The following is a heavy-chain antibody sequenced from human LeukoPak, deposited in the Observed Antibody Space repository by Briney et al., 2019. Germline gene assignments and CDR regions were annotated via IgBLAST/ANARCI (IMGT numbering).Heavy chain of an antibody. J-gene: IGHJ5*02. Sequence: GGSLRLSCAASGFTFSSYSMNWVRQAPGKGLEWVSSISSSSSYIYYADSVKGRFTISRDNAKNSPYLQMNSLRAEDTAVYYCASGQYYYDSSGYYFNWFDPWGQGTLVTVSS. D-gene: IGHD3-22*01. CDR3: ASGQYYYDSSGYYFNWFDP. V-gene: IGHV3-21*01. CDR1: GFTFSSYS. CDR2: ISSSSSYI.